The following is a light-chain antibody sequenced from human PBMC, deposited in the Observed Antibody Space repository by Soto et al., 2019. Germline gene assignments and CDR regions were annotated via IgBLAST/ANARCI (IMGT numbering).Light chain of an antibody. V-gene: IGKV1-39*01. J-gene: IGKJ4*01. CDR1: QSVVNY. Sequence: DIQMTQSPSSLSASVGDSVTITCRSSQSVVNYLNWYQQRPGKAPKLLIYAASALQTGVPSRFSGSGSETDFTLTISNLQPEDFETYYCQQSYSTLFTFGGGTKVDIK. CDR3: QQSYSTLFT. CDR2: AAS.